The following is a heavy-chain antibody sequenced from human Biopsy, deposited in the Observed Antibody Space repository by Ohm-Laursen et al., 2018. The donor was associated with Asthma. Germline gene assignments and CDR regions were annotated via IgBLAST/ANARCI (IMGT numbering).Heavy chain of an antibody. D-gene: IGHD3-3*01. CDR2: VSYGGGVA. V-gene: IGHV3-30*18. J-gene: IGHJ4*02. CDR3: AKRRGYSDLTDFDH. CDR1: GFVFRSHA. Sequence: SLRLSCAASGFVFRSHAMHWVRQAPGKGLEWVAVVSYGGGVAHYADSMKGRFAISRDNAKSTLYLQMNRLRTDDTAVYYCAKRRGYSDLTDFDHWGQGTLVTVSS.